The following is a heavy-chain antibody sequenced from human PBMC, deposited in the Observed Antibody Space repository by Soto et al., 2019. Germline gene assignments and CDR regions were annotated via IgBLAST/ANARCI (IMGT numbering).Heavy chain of an antibody. V-gene: IGHV1-18*04. CDR1: GYTFSNYG. J-gene: IGHJ4*02. Sequence: QVQLVQSGDEVKKSGASVKVSCKASGYTFSNYGISWVRQAPGQGLDWMGWISGYNGLTAYAQNVQGKVTMTIDTPTRTVFMELTSLRSNDTAVYYCARDEGIRGFDSWGQGTLVTVSS. D-gene: IGHD3-10*01. CDR2: ISGYNGLT. CDR3: ARDEGIRGFDS.